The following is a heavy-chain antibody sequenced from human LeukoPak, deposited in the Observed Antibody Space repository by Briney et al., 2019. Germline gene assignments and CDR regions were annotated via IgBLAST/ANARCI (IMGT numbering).Heavy chain of an antibody. J-gene: IGHJ4*02. CDR2: IQYDGTIK. CDR3: ARDRVRYYDFWSGYPY. Sequence: PGGSLRLSCAASGFTFSSYGMHWVRQAPGKGLEWVTFIQYDGTIKYYADSVKGRFTISRDNSKNTLYLQMSSLRTEDTAVYYCARDRVRYYDFWSGYPYWGQGTLVTVSS. V-gene: IGHV3-30*02. D-gene: IGHD3-3*01. CDR1: GFTFSSYG.